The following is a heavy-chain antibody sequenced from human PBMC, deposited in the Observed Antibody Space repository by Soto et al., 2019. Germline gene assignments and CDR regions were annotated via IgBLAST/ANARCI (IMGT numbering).Heavy chain of an antibody. CDR3: AREGLTVAVYNWFDP. Sequence: ASVKVSCKASGYTFTSYGISWVRQAPGQGLEWMGWISAYNGNTNYAQKLQGRVTMTTDTSTSTAYMELRSLRSDDTAVYYCAREGLTVAVYNWFDPWGQGTLVTVSS. J-gene: IGHJ5*02. CDR1: GYTFTSYG. D-gene: IGHD6-19*01. V-gene: IGHV1-18*01. CDR2: ISAYNGNT.